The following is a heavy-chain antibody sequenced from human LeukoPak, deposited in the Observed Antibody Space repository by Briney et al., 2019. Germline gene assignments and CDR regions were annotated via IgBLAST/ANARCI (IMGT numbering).Heavy chain of an antibody. Sequence: PGGSLRLSCAVSGFTSSSYWMSWVRQAPGKGLEWVANIKQDGSEKYYVDSVKGRFTISRANANNSLYLQMNSLRAEDTAVYYCARAPYCIGGSCRFDYWGQGTLVTVSS. CDR1: GFTSSSYW. D-gene: IGHD2-15*01. J-gene: IGHJ4*02. V-gene: IGHV3-7*03. CDR3: ARAPYCIGGSCRFDY. CDR2: IKQDGSEK.